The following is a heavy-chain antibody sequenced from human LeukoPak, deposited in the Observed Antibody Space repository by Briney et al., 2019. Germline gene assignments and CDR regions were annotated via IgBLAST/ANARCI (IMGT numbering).Heavy chain of an antibody. V-gene: IGHV3-49*04. CDR1: GFTFGDYP. Sequence: GGSLRLSCTASGFTFGDYPITWVRQAPGKGLEWLGFIRNKTYGGTTEYAASVKGRFTIPRDDSKSIAYLQMNSLKTEDTAVYYCTRDRSHDYWGPGTLVTVSP. D-gene: IGHD6-13*01. J-gene: IGHJ4*02. CDR3: TRDRSHDY. CDR2: IRNKTYGGTT.